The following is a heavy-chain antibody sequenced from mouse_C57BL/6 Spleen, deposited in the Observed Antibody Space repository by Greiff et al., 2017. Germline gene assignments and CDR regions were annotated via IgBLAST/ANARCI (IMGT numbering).Heavy chain of an antibody. CDR1: GFTFTDYY. CDR2: IRNKANGYTT. CDR3: ARYGTVVANNYFDY. V-gene: IGHV7-3*01. Sequence: EVQLVESGGGLVQPGGSLSLSCAASGFTFTDYYMSWVRQPPGKALEWLGFIRNKANGYTTEYSASVKGRFTISRDTSQSILYLQMHALRAEDSATYYCARYGTVVANNYFDYWGQGTTLTVSS. D-gene: IGHD1-1*01. J-gene: IGHJ2*01.